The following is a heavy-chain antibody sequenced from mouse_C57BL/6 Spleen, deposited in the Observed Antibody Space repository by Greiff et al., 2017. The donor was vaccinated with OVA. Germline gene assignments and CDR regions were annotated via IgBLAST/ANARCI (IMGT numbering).Heavy chain of an antibody. J-gene: IGHJ4*01. CDR3: ARRIDYYGSSYENYAMDY. CDR2: IDPSDSYT. V-gene: IGHV1-59*01. Sequence: QVQLQQSGAELVRPGTSVKLSCKASGYTFTSYWMHWVKQRPGQGLEWIGVIDPSDSYTNYNQKFKGKATLTVDTSSSTAYMQLSSLTSEDSAVYYCARRIDYYGSSYENYAMDYWGQGTSVTVSS. CDR1: GYTFTSYW. D-gene: IGHD1-1*01.